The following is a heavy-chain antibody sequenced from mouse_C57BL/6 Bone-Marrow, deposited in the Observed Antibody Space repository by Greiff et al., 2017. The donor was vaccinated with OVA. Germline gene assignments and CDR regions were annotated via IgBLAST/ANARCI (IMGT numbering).Heavy chain of an antibody. Sequence: EVKLVESGTVLARPGASVKMSCKTSGYTFTSYWMHWVKQRPGQGLEWIGAIYPGNSDTSYNQKFKGKAKLTAVTSASTAYMELSSLTNEDSAVYYCTRGSYSNYDYAMDYWGQGTSVTVSS. J-gene: IGHJ4*01. CDR1: GYTFTSYW. D-gene: IGHD2-5*01. CDR3: TRGSYSNYDYAMDY. V-gene: IGHV1-5*01. CDR2: IYPGNSDT.